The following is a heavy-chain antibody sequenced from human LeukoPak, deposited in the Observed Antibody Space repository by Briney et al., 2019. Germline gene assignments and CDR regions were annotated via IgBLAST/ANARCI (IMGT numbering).Heavy chain of an antibody. CDR3: ARGGSSWYNVWFDP. D-gene: IGHD6-13*01. Sequence: SQTLSLTCAISGDSVSSNSAAWNWIRQSPSRGLEWLGRTYYRSKWYNDYAVSVKSRITINPDISKNQFSLQLNSVTPEDTAVYYCARGGSSWYNVWFDPWGQGTLVTVSS. V-gene: IGHV6-1*01. CDR2: TYYRSKWYN. CDR1: GDSVSSNSAA. J-gene: IGHJ5*02.